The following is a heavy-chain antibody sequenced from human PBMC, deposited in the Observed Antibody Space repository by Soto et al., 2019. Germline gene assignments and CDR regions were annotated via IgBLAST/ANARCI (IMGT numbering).Heavy chain of an antibody. CDR1: GYTFTGYY. D-gene: IGHD3-16*01. CDR2: INPNSGGT. J-gene: IGHJ6*02. V-gene: IGHV1-2*04. Sequence: ASVKVSCKASGYTFTGYYMHWVRQAPGQGLEWMGWINPNSGGTNYAQKFQGWVTMTRDTSISTAYMELSRLRSDDTAVYYCARGGGDGPPPFGYYYYGMDVWGQGTTVTVSS. CDR3: ARGGGDGPPPFGYYYYGMDV.